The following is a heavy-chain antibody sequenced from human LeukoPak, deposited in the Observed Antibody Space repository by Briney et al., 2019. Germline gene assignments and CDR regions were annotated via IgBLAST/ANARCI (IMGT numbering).Heavy chain of an antibody. Sequence: GGSLRLSCAASGFTFSSYAMSWVRQAPGKGVEWVSAISGSGGSTYYADSVKGGFTISRDNSKNTLYLQMNSLRAEDTAVYYCAKDLGGSHPRRLFDYWGQGTLVTVSS. CDR2: ISGSGGST. J-gene: IGHJ4*02. CDR1: GFTFSSYA. V-gene: IGHV3-23*01. D-gene: IGHD1-26*01. CDR3: AKDLGGSHPRRLFDY.